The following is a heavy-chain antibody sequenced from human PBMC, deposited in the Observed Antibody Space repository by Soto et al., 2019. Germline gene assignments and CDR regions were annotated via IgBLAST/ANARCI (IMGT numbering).Heavy chain of an antibody. J-gene: IGHJ6*02. V-gene: IGHV3-30*18. Sequence: QVQLVESGGGVVQPGRSLRLSCAASGLTFSRYDMHWVRQAPGKGLEWVAVISYDGRNKQYAESVKGRFTISRDNSKNTLYLQVTSLRREDTEVYYCAKEVLAAAGKGMGLRYYHYCIDVWGRGTTVTVSS. CDR2: ISYDGRNK. CDR1: GLTFSRYD. CDR3: AKEVLAAAGKGMGLRYYHYCIDV. D-gene: IGHD6-13*01.